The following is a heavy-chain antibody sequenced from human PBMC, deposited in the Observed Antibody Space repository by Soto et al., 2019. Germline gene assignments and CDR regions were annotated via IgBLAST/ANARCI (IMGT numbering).Heavy chain of an antibody. CDR3: ARGPGSSLFDY. CDR2: IYYSGST. CDR1: GGSISSYY. V-gene: IGHV4-59*01. Sequence: QVQLQESGPGLVKPSETLSLTCTVSGGSISSYYWSWIRQPPGKGLEWIGYIYYSGSTNYNPSLKSRVTISVDTSKSQVSLKLSSVTAADTAVYYCARGPGSSLFDYWGQGTLVTVSS. D-gene: IGHD1-26*01. J-gene: IGHJ4*02.